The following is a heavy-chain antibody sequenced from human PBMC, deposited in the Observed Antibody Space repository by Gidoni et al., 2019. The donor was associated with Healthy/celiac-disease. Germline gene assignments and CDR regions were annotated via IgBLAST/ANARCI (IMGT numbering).Heavy chain of an antibody. D-gene: IGHD6-19*01. Sequence: QVQLQQWGAGLLKPSETLSLTCAVHGGSFSCYYWSWIRQPPGKGLEWIGEINHSGSTNYNPSLKSRVTISVDTSKNQFSLKLSSVTAADTAVYYCARGPPRYSSGWYGARGWFDPWGQGTLVTVSS. CDR3: ARGPPRYSSGWYGARGWFDP. CDR2: INHSGST. CDR1: GGSFSCYY. J-gene: IGHJ5*02. V-gene: IGHV4-34*01.